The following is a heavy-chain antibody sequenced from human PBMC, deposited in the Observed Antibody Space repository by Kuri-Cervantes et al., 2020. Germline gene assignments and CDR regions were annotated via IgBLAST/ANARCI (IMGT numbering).Heavy chain of an antibody. V-gene: IGHV3-30-3*02. CDR2: ISYDGSNK. J-gene: IGHJ6*02. Sequence: GESLKISCAASGFTFSSYAMHWVRQAPGKGLEWVAVISYDGSNKYYADSVKGRFTVSRDNSKNTLYLQMNSLRAEDTAVYYCAKNSPEIWFGELLYPFYYYGMDVWGQGTTVTVSS. CDR1: GFTFSSYA. D-gene: IGHD3-10*01. CDR3: AKNSPEIWFGELLYPFYYYGMDV.